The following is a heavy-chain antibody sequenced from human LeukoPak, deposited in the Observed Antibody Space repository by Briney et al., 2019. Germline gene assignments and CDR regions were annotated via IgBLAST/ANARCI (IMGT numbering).Heavy chain of an antibody. Sequence: PSETLSLTCTVSGGSISSYYWSWIRQPPGKGLEWIAYICDIGSINYNPSLNSRLTISLDTSKNQFSLKLSSVTAADTAVYYCAGHHPRNTVDFWGQGTLVTVSS. V-gene: IGHV4-59*08. J-gene: IGHJ4*02. CDR2: ICDIGSI. CDR1: GGSISSYY. CDR3: AGHHPRNTVDF. D-gene: IGHD2-8*02.